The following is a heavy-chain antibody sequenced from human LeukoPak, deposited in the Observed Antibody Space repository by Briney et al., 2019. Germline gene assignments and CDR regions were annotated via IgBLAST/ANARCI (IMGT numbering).Heavy chain of an antibody. CDR3: ARVGRSFYSSSWYQA. CDR1: GYTFTGYY. V-gene: IGHV1-2*02. CDR2: INPNSGGT. Sequence: ASVKVSCKASGYTFTGYYMHWVRQAPGQGLEWMGWINPNSGGTNYAQKFQGRVTMTRDTSISTAYMELSRLRSDDTAVYYCARVGRSFYSSSWYQAWGGGTLVTVSS. J-gene: IGHJ5*02. D-gene: IGHD6-13*01.